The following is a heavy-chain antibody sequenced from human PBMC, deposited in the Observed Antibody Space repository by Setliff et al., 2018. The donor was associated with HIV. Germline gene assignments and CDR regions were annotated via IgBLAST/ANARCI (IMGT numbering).Heavy chain of an antibody. CDR2: IVVGSGNT. Sequence: SVKVSCKASGFTFTNSAVQWVRRARGQRLEWIGWIVVGSGNTNYAQKFQERVTITRDMSTSRAYMELRSLRSDDTAVYYCATITVAGTGALDIWGQGTMVTV. V-gene: IGHV1-58*01. D-gene: IGHD6-19*01. J-gene: IGHJ3*02. CDR3: ATITVAGTGALDI. CDR1: GFTFTNSA.